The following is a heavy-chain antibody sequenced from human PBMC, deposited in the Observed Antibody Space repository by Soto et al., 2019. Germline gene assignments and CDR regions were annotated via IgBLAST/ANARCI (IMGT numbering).Heavy chain of an antibody. CDR3: ARFLEGDYYDSSGPGGDAFDI. CDR1: GFTFSSYW. V-gene: IGHV3-7*03. J-gene: IGHJ3*02. D-gene: IGHD3-22*01. Sequence: GGSLRLSCAASGFTFSSYWMSWVRQAPGKGLEWVANIKQDGSEKYYVDSVKGRFTISRDNAKNSLYLQMNSLRAEDTAVYYCARFLEGDYYDSSGPGGDAFDIWGQGTMVTVSS. CDR2: IKQDGSEK.